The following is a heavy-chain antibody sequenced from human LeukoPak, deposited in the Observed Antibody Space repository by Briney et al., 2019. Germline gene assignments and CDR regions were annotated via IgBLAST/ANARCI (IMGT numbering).Heavy chain of an antibody. CDR3: AGSGDIVAAKSFDY. J-gene: IGHJ4*02. Sequence: ASVKVSCKASGYTFTSYGISWVRQAPGQGLEWMGWISAYNGNTNYAQKFQGRVTMTTDTSTSTAYMELRSLRSDDTAVYYCAGSGDIVAAKSFDYWGQGTLVTVSS. V-gene: IGHV1-18*01. D-gene: IGHD5-12*01. CDR2: ISAYNGNT. CDR1: GYTFTSYG.